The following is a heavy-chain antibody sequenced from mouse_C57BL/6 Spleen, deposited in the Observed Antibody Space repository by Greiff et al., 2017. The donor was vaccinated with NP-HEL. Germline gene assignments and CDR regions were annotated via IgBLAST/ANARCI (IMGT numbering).Heavy chain of an antibody. V-gene: IGHV1-26*01. J-gene: IGHJ4*01. CDR3: ARATVDYAMDY. D-gene: IGHD1-1*01. Sequence: VQLQQSGPELVKPGASVKISCKASGYTFTDYYMNWVKQSHGKSLEWIGDINPNNGGTSYNQKFKGKATLTVDKSSSTAYMELRSLTSEDSAVYYCARATVDYAMDYWGQGTSVTVSS. CDR2: INPNNGGT. CDR1: GYTFTDYY.